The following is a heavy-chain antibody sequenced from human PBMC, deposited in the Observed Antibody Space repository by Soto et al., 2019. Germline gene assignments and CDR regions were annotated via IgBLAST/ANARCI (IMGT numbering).Heavy chain of an antibody. CDR2: ITAGNGNT. J-gene: IGHJ5*02. CDR3: ARGWFGEWWFDP. D-gene: IGHD3-10*01. V-gene: IGHV1-3*01. CDR1: GYTFTSYA. Sequence: QVQLVQSGAEVKKPGASVKVSCKAPGYTFTSYAMHWVRQAPGQRLEWMGWITAGNGNTKYSQKFQGRVTTTRDTTASTAYMELSSLRSEETAVYYCARGWFGEWWFDPWGQGTLVTVSS.